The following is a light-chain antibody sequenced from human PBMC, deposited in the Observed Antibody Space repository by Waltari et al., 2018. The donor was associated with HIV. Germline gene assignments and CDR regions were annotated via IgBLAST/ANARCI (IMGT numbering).Light chain of an antibody. V-gene: IGLV1-47*01. CDR1: SSNLGRNY. Sequence: QSVLTQPPSASGTPGQRVTISCSGSSSNLGRNYGYWYQQLPGTAPKHLIYRNNQRPSGVPDRFSGSKSGTSASLAISGLRSEDEADYYCAAWDDSLSGYVFGTGTKVTVL. J-gene: IGLJ1*01. CDR2: RNN. CDR3: AAWDDSLSGYV.